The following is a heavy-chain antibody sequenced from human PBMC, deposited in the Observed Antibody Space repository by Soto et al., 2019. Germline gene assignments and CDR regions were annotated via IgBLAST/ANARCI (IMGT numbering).Heavy chain of an antibody. CDR1: GYTFTSYY. CDR3: YGGATTREVDY. CDR2: INPSGGST. V-gene: IGHV1-46*01. D-gene: IGHD1-26*01. Sequence: GASVKVSCKASGYTFTSYYMHWVRQAPGQGLEWMGIINPSGGSTSYAQKFQGRVTMTRDTSTSTVYMELSSLRSEDTAVYYCYGGATTREVDYWGQGTLVTVSS. J-gene: IGHJ4*02.